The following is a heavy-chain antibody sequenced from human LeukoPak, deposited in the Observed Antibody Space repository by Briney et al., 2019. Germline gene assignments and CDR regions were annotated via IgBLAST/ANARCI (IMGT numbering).Heavy chain of an antibody. J-gene: IGHJ3*02. V-gene: IGHV4-30-2*01. CDR1: GGSISSGGCS. CDR3: ARHLELVDIVATIPGGAFDI. Sequence: TSEPLSLTCAVSGGSISSGGCSGRWIRQPGGRGGEWIGYVFHGGNTSYNPSRKSRVTISVDSSKNQFSLKLSSVTAAETAVYNCARHLELVDIVATIPGGAFDIWGQGTMVTVSS. D-gene: IGHD5-12*01. CDR2: VFHGGNT.